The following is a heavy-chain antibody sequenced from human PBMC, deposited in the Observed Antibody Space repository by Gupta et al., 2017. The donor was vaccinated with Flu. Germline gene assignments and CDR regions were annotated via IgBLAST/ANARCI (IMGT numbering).Heavy chain of an antibody. Sequence: QVQLQQWGAGLLKPSETLSLTCAVYGEPFIGYYWTWIRQPPGKRLEWIGETNHRGSTNYNPSLKSRVTISVDTSKHQFSLRLSSVTAADTAVYYCARVDIVTTNYFDCWGQGTLVTVSS. CDR1: GEPFIGYY. V-gene: IGHV4-34*02. J-gene: IGHJ4*02. CDR3: ARVDIVTTNYFDC. D-gene: IGHD5-12*01. CDR2: TNHRGST.